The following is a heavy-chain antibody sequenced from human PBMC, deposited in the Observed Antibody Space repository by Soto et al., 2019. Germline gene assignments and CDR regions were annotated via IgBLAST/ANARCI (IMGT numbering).Heavy chain of an antibody. D-gene: IGHD6-6*01. CDR1: GFPLSDYG. CDR3: VRELEYYDYFGLDV. Sequence: QVQLVESGGGVVQPGKSLRLSCEVSGFPLSDYGMHWVRQAPGKGLEWVAVLWSDGANSFYAGSVMGRFTVSRDTSKNTLFLEVDSLRGDDTGVYYCVRELEYYDYFGLDVWGQGTTVIVSS. J-gene: IGHJ6*02. CDR2: LWSDGANS. V-gene: IGHV3-33*01.